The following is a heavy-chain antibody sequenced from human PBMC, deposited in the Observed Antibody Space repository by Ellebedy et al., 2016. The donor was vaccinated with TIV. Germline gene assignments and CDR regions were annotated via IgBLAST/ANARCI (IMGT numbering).Heavy chain of an antibody. D-gene: IGHD3-9*01. CDR3: ARQGMARYFDWTFDY. J-gene: IGHJ4*02. CDR2: IYFSGST. Sequence: SETLSLTCTVSGGSTSSGDDYWSWIRQPPGKGLEWIGYIYFSGSTNYNPSLKSRVMISVDTSTNQFSLNLSSVTAADTAVYYCARQGMARYFDWTFDYWGQGTLVTVSS. CDR1: GGSTSSGDDY. V-gene: IGHV4-61*08.